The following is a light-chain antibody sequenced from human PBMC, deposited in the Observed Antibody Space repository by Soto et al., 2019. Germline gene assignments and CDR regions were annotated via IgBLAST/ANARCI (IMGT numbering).Light chain of an antibody. CDR3: QQREKWAIT. J-gene: IGKJ5*01. CDR2: DAF. V-gene: IGKV3-11*01. Sequence: EIVWTQSPATLSLSPGERATLSCRASQSVSTYLAWYQQKPGQGHRLIIYDAFNRATGVPARFRGSGSGTDFPLTLSGLEPEDFSVYYWQQREKWAITFGQGTRLEIK. CDR1: QSVSTY.